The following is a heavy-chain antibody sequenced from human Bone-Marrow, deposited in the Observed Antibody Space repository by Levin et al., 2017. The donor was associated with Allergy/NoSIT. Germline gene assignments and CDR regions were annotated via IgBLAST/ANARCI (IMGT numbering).Heavy chain of an antibody. CDR1: GFTFSSYW. CDR2: INSDGSST. CDR3: ARDYYDSSGYYYIYYYYDGMDV. J-gene: IGHJ6*02. V-gene: IGHV3-74*01. Sequence: PSGGSLRLSCAASGFTFSSYWMHWVRQAPGKGLVWVSRINSDGSSTSYADSVKGRFTISRDNAKNTLYLQMNSLRAEDTAVYYCARDYYDSSGYYYIYYYYDGMDVWGQGTTVTVSS. D-gene: IGHD3-22*01.